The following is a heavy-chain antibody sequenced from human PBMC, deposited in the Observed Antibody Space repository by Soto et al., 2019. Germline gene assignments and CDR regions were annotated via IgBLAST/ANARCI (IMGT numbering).Heavy chain of an antibody. CDR2: INQYGSEK. D-gene: IGHD3-10*01. CDR3: ARGRYYGSGSLIAFDI. J-gene: IGHJ3*02. CDR1: GFTFSTYW. V-gene: IGHV3-7*01. Sequence: SLRLSCAASGFTFSTYWMTWVRQAPGKGLEWVANINQYGSEKYYVDSVKGRFTISRDNAKNSLYLQMNSLRAEDTAVYYCARGRYYGSGSLIAFDIWGQGTMVTVSS.